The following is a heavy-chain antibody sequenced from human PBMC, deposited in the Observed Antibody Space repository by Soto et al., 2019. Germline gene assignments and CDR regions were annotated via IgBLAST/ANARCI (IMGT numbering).Heavy chain of an antibody. CDR2: ISGRDGYT. Sequence: DVQVLESGGGLVQPGGSLRLSCEASGFAISNYGMTWVRQVPGKGLEWVSAISGRDGYTYYADSVKGRFTISRDNSKNTLYLQMNSLTAEDTAIYYCAKVERMTPYTHLRWGQGTLVTVSS. D-gene: IGHD1-1*01. CDR1: GFAISNYG. J-gene: IGHJ4*02. V-gene: IGHV3-23*01. CDR3: AKVERMTPYTHLR.